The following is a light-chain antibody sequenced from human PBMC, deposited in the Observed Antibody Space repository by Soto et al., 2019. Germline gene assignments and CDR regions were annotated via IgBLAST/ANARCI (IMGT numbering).Light chain of an antibody. CDR3: GTWDSSLSDGV. V-gene: IGLV1-51*01. Sequence: QAVRRQPPSVSSAPGQKVTISCSGSDSNIGRYFVSWYQQFAGTAPKLLIYDNDKRPSGIPDRSSGSKSGASATLGITGLQTGDEADYYCGTWDSSLSDGVFGSGTKVTAL. CDR2: DND. J-gene: IGLJ1*01. CDR1: DSNIGRYF.